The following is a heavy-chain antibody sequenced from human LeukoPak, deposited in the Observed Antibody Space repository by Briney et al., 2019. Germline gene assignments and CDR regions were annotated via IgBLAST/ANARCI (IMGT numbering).Heavy chain of an antibody. CDR3: VQNGGGYCSGASCYGYAFDI. CDR2: ITNSGGYI. V-gene: IGHV3-23*01. J-gene: IGHJ3*02. D-gene: IGHD2-2*01. Sequence: GGSLRLSCAASGFTLSSYGMHWVRQAPGKGLEWVSAITNSGGYIYYADSVRGRFTVSRDNSENTLYLQMNSLRAEDTAIYYCVQNGGGYCSGASCYGYAFDIWGRGTMVTVSS. CDR1: GFTLSSYG.